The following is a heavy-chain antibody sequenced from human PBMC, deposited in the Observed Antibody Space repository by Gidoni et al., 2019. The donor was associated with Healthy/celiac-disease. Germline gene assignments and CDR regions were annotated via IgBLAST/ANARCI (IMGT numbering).Heavy chain of an antibody. CDR2: ISSSGSTI. Sequence: EVQLVESGGGLVQPGGSLRLSCAASGFTFSSYELNWVRQAPGKGLEWVSYISSSGSTIYYADSVKGRFTISRDNAKNSLYLQMNSLRAEDTAVYYCARETQGSEPAAPYYYGMDVWGQGTTVTVSS. D-gene: IGHD2-2*01. CDR3: ARETQGSEPAAPYYYGMDV. CDR1: GFTFSSYE. J-gene: IGHJ6*02. V-gene: IGHV3-48*03.